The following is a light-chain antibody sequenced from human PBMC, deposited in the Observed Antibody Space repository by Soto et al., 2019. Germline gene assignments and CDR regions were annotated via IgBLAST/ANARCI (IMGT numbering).Light chain of an antibody. Sequence: EIVLTQSPGTLSLSPGERATLPCRTSQSVSNNYLAWYQQKPGQAPRLLIYGASSRATGIPDRFSGSGSGTDFTLSISRLEPEDFAVYYCQQYSSLWTFGQGTKV. J-gene: IGKJ1*01. CDR2: GAS. CDR3: QQYSSLWT. V-gene: IGKV3-20*01. CDR1: QSVSNNY.